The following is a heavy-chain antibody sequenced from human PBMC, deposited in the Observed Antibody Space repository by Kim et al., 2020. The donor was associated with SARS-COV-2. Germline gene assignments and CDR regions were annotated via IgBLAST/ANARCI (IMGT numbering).Heavy chain of an antibody. D-gene: IGHD5-18*01. CDR3: AREDTAMVDYCYYYGMDV. CDR1: GGSISSSSYY. V-gene: IGHV4-39*07. Sequence: SETLSLTCTVSGGSISSSSYYWGWIRQPPGKGLEWIGSIYYSGSTYYNPSLKSRVTISVDTSKNQFSLKLSSVTAADTAVYYCAREDTAMVDYCYYYGMDVWGQGTTVTVSS. J-gene: IGHJ6*02. CDR2: IYYSGST.